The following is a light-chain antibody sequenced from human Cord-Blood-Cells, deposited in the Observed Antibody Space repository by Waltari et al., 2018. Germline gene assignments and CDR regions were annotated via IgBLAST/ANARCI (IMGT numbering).Light chain of an antibody. Sequence: EIVMTQSPATLSVSPGDRATLSCRASQSVSSNLAWYQHKPGQAPRLLIYGASTRATGIPARFRGSGSGTEFTLTISSLQSEDFAVYYCQQYNNWPPTFGQGTKVEIK. CDR3: QQYNNWPPT. CDR2: GAS. V-gene: IGKV3-15*01. CDR1: QSVSSN. J-gene: IGKJ1*01.